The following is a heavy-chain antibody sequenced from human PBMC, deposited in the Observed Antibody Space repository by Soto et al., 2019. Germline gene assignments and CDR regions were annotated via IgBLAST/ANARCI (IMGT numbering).Heavy chain of an antibody. CDR3: ARAGYRYGLPLDY. J-gene: IGHJ4*02. CDR1: GGTFSSYA. Sequence: QVQLVQSGAEVKKPGSSVKVSCKASGGTFSSYAMSWVRQAPGQGLEWMGGIIPIFGTAHYAQNFQGRVTITADESTSTAYMELSSLRSEDTSVYYCARAGYRYGLPLDYWVQGTLVTVSS. D-gene: IGHD5-18*01. CDR2: IIPIFGTA. V-gene: IGHV1-69*01.